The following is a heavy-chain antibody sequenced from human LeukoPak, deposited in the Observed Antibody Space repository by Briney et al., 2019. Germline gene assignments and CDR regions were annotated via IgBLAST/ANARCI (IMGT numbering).Heavy chain of an antibody. CDR3: AKVRSYSSSSYIDY. Sequence: GGSLRLSCAASGFTFSSYAMSWVRQAPGKGLEWVSAISGSGGSTYYADSVKGRFTISRDNSKNTLYLQMNSLRAEDTAVYYCAKVRSYSSSSYIDYWGQGTLVTVSS. V-gene: IGHV3-23*01. CDR1: GFTFSSYA. CDR2: ISGSGGST. J-gene: IGHJ4*02. D-gene: IGHD6-6*01.